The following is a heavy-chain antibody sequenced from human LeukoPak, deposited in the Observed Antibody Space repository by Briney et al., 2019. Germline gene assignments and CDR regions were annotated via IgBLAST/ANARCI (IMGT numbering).Heavy chain of an antibody. CDR3: ARDGGTAMVTIRTFDP. CDR2: ISSSSSYI. D-gene: IGHD5-18*01. V-gene: IGHV3-21*01. Sequence: GGSLRLSCAASGFTFSSYSMNWVRQAPGKGLEWVSSISSSSSYIYYADSVKGRFTISRDNAKNSLYLQMNSLKAEDTAVYYCARDGGTAMVTIRTFDPWGQGTLVTVSS. J-gene: IGHJ5*02. CDR1: GFTFSSYS.